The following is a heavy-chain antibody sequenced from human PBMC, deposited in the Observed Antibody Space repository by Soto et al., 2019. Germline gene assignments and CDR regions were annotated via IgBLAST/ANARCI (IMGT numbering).Heavy chain of an antibody. CDR3: AKDWGIAVAAH. CDR2: ISHDGGNK. Sequence: QVQLVESGGGVVQPGGALRLSCAASGFTFSSTGMHWVRQAPGKGLEWVAVISHDGGNKYYGDSVKGRFTISRDNSKNTLYLQMNSLRAVDTAVYYCAKDWGIAVAAHWGQGTLVTVSS. V-gene: IGHV3-30*18. CDR1: GFTFSSTG. J-gene: IGHJ4*02. D-gene: IGHD6-19*01.